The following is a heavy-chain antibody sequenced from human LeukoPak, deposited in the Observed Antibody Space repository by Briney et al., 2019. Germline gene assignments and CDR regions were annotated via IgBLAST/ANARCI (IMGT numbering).Heavy chain of an antibody. V-gene: IGHV4-31*03. CDR1: GGSISSGSCY. D-gene: IGHD3-22*01. CDR2: IYYSGST. Sequence: PSETLSLTCTVSGGSISSGSCYWSWIRQHPGKGLECIGYIYYSGSTYYNPSLKSRVTISVDTSKKQFSLKLSSVTAADTAVYYCARDGEYYDSSGIDYWGQGTLVTVSS. J-gene: IGHJ4*02. CDR3: ARDGEYYDSSGIDY.